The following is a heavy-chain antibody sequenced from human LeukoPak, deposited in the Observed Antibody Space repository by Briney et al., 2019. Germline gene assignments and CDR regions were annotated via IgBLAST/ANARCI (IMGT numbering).Heavy chain of an antibody. Sequence: SETLSLTCTVSGGSISSYYWSWIRQPPGKGLEWIGYIYYSGSTNYNPSLKSRVTISVDTSKNQFSLKLSSVTAADTAVYYCARHTSSVYYDFWSGYEDYFDYWGQGTLVTVS. D-gene: IGHD3-3*01. CDR2: IYYSGST. CDR1: GGSISSYY. V-gene: IGHV4-59*08. CDR3: ARHTSSVYYDFWSGYEDYFDY. J-gene: IGHJ4*02.